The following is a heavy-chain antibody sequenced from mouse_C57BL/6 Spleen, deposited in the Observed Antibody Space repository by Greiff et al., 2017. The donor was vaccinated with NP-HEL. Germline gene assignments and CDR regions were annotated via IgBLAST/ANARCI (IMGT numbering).Heavy chain of an antibody. CDR3: ARPLGSSYAMDY. D-gene: IGHD1-1*01. CDR1: GFTFTDYY. V-gene: IGHV7-3*01. CDR2: IRNKANGYTT. J-gene: IGHJ4*01. Sequence: EVRLVESGGGLVQPGGSLSLSCAASGFTFTDYYMSWVRQPPGKALEWLGFIRNKANGYTTEYSASVKGRFTISRDNSQSILYLQMNALRAEDSATYYCARPLGSSYAMDYWGQGTSVTVSS.